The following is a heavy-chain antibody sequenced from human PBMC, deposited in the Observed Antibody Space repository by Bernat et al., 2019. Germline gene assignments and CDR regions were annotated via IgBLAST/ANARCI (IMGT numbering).Heavy chain of an antibody. Sequence: EVQLVESGGGLVQPGGSLRFFCAASGFTFSSYSMNWVRQAPGKGLEWVSYISSSSSTIYYADSVKGRFTISRDIAKNSLYLQMNSLRAEDTAVYYCARDPIAVDRRPPDWGQGALITVSS. CDR2: ISSSSSTI. J-gene: IGHJ4*02. D-gene: IGHD6-19*01. CDR1: GFTFSSYS. V-gene: IGHV3-48*01. CDR3: ARDPIAVDRRPPD.